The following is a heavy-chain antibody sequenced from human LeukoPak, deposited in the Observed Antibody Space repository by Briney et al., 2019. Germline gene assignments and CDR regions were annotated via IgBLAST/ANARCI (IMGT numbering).Heavy chain of an antibody. CDR2: IYTSGST. J-gene: IGHJ4*02. CDR3: ARDRRDFWSGYYQVDY. V-gene: IGHV4-4*07. CDR1: GGSISSYY. D-gene: IGHD3-3*01. Sequence: SETLSLTCTVSGGSISSYYWSWIRQPAGKGLEWIGRIYTSGSTNYNPSLKSRVTISVDTSKNQFSLKLSSVTAADTAVYYCARDRRDFWSGYYQVDYWGQGTLVTVSS.